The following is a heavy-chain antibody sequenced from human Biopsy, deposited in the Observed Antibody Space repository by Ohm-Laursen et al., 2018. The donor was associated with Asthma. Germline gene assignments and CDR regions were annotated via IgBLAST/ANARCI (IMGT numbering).Heavy chain of an antibody. CDR3: ARAYGGSFFSGSFDI. D-gene: IGHD4-23*01. CDR1: GFTVSTNG. Sequence: SLRLSCAASGFTVSTNGMSWVRQPPGKGLEWVSVIYSGGGTYYADPVLGRVTISRDNSKNTLSLQMNSLRVEDTAVYYCARAYGGSFFSGSFDIWGQGTMVTVSS. V-gene: IGHV3-53*01. CDR2: IYSGGGT. J-gene: IGHJ3*02.